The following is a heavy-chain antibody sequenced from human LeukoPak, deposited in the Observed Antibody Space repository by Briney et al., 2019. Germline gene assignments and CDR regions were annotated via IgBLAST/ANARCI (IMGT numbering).Heavy chain of an antibody. CDR2: INSNGGST. D-gene: IGHD3-10*01. Sequence: GGSLRLSCAASGFTFDDYGMSWVRQAPGKGLEWVSGINSNGGSTGYADSVKGRFTISRDNAKNSLYLQMNSLRAEDTALYYCARGRTYYYGSGSYYEAFDIWGQGTMVTVSS. V-gene: IGHV3-20*04. CDR1: GFTFDDYG. J-gene: IGHJ3*02. CDR3: ARGRTYYYGSGSYYEAFDI.